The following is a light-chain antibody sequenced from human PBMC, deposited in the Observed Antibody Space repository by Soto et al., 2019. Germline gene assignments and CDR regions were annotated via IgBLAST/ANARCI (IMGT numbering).Light chain of an antibody. CDR2: DVS. J-gene: IGLJ2*01. Sequence: QSALTQPASVSGSPGQSITISCTGTSSDVGGYNYVSWYQQHPGKAPTLMIYDVSTRPSRVSNRFSGSKSSNTASLTISGLQAEDEADYFCSSYTISSTLVVFGGGTKLAVL. CDR3: SSYTISSTLVV. V-gene: IGLV2-14*01. CDR1: SSDVGGYNY.